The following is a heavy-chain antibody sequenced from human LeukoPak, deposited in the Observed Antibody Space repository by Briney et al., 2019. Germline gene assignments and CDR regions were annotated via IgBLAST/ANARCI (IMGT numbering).Heavy chain of an antibody. CDR2: ISGSGGST. D-gene: IGHD3-16*01. Sequence: GGSLRLSCAASVFTFSSYAMSWVRQAPGKGLEWVSAISGSGGSTYYADSVKGRFTISRDNSKNTQSLQMNSLRAEDTAVYYCAKDDDWGRYKHWGQGTLVTVSS. CDR1: VFTFSSYA. V-gene: IGHV3-23*01. CDR3: AKDDDWGRYKH. J-gene: IGHJ1*01.